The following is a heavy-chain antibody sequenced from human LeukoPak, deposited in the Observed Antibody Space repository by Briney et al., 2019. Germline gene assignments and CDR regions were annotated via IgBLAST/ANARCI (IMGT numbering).Heavy chain of an antibody. Sequence: SETLSLTCTVSGGSISSSSYYWGWLRQPPGKGLEWIGSIYYSGSTYYNPSLKSRVTISVDTSKNQFSLKLSSVTAADTAVYHCATLVGAKTFDYWGQGTLVTVSS. CDR2: IYYSGST. J-gene: IGHJ4*02. CDR3: ATLVGAKTFDY. V-gene: IGHV4-39*01. CDR1: GGSISSSSYY. D-gene: IGHD1-26*01.